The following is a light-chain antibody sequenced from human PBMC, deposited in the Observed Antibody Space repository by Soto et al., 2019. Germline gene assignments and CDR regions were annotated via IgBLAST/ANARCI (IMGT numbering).Light chain of an antibody. CDR2: DAS. J-gene: IGKJ4*01. CDR3: QQYGSSLT. Sequence: DIVLTHSPSTLSLSPSQRSTTSGRASPSVSNSLAWYQQKPGQAPRLLIYDASNRATGIPARFSGSGSGTDFTLTISRLEPEDFAVYYCQQYGSSLTFGGGTKVDIK. CDR1: PSVSNS. V-gene: IGKV3-20*01.